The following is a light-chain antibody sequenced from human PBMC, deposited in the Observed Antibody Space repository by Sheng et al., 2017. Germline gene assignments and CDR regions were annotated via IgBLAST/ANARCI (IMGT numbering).Light chain of an antibody. J-gene: IGKJ1*01. CDR1: QSLVHSDGNTY. V-gene: IGKV2-30*02. CDR2: KVS. CDR3: MQGARWPWT. Sequence: DVVMTQSPLSLPVTLGQPASISCRSTQSLVHSDGNTYLNWFQQRPGQSPRRLIYKVSNRDSGVPDIFSGSGSGTDFTLKISRVEAEDVAVYYCMQGARWPWTFGQGTKVEIK.